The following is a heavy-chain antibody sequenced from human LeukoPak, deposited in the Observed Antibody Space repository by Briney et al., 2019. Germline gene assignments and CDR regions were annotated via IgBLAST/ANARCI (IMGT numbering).Heavy chain of an antibody. V-gene: IGHV3-20*04. Sequence: GGSLRLSXAASGFTFDDYGMSWVRQAPGKGLEWVSGINWNGGSTGYADSVKGRFTISRDNAKNSLYLQVNSLRAEDTALYYCARAPQDYYDSSGYLFDYWGQGTLVTVSS. D-gene: IGHD3-22*01. J-gene: IGHJ4*02. CDR3: ARAPQDYYDSSGYLFDY. CDR1: GFTFDDYG. CDR2: INWNGGST.